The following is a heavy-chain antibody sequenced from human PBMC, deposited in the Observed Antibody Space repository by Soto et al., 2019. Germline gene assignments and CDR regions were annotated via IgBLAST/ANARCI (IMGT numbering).Heavy chain of an antibody. CDR3: ASDPIGGGAPYYFDY. V-gene: IGHV1-2*02. D-gene: IGHD3-16*01. J-gene: IGHJ4*02. CDR1: GYTFTEYY. CDR2: INPRTGDT. Sequence: GASVKVSCKASGYTFTEYYLYLVRQAPGQGPEWLGGINPRTGDTNQAQKFQGRVTMTRDMSLTTAYMELHRLTSDDTAVYYCASDPIGGGAPYYFDYWGQGSLVTVSS.